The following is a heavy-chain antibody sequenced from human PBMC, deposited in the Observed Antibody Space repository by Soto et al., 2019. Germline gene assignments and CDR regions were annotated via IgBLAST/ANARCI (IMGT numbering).Heavy chain of an antibody. J-gene: IGHJ4*02. CDR2: ISGSVGST. V-gene: IGHV3-23*01. CDR1: GFTFSDHG. CDR3: AKDRTIASRNFDS. D-gene: IGHD6-6*01. Sequence: LRLSCAASGFTFSDHGMHWVRQAPGKGLEWVSSISGSVGSTFYADSVKGRFTISRDNSMNTLYLQMNSLRAEDTAVYYCAKDRTIASRNFDSWGQGALVTVSS.